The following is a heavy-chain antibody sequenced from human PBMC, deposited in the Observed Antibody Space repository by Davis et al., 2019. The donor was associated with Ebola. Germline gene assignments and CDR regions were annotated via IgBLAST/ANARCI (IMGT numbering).Heavy chain of an antibody. CDR1: CYTFTSYG. D-gene: IGHD1-1*01. CDR2: ISAYNGNT. V-gene: IGHV1-18*01. CDR3: ARVGKLDSFDY. J-gene: IGHJ4*02. Sequence: AASVTVSCQASCYTFTSYGISWLRQAPGQGLDWTGWISAYNGNTNYAQKLQGRVTMTTDTSTSTAYMELRSLRSDDTAVYYCARVGKLDSFDYWGQGTLVTVSS.